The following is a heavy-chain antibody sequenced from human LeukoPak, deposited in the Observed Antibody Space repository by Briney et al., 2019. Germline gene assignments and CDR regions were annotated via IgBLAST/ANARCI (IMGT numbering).Heavy chain of an antibody. V-gene: IGHV3-66*01. J-gene: IGHJ4*02. D-gene: IGHD3-22*01. CDR1: GFTVSGNY. Sequence: GGSLRLSCAASGFTVSGNYMSWVRQAPGKGLEWVSVIYSGGSTYYADSVKGRFTISRDNSKNTLYLQMNSLRAEDTAVYYCAKDSSGYPDYFDYWGQGTLVTVSS. CDR2: IYSGGST. CDR3: AKDSSGYPDYFDY.